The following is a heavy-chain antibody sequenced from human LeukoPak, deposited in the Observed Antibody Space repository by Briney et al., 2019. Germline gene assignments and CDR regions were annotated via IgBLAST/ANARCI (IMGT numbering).Heavy chain of an antibody. CDR3: ARAMDTAMGPYFDY. Sequence: SLRLSCAASELTFSDYATRCASQASGNRLKWVALTSSDGDIKYYADSVKGRFIISRGNSKNTLYLQMNSLTPEDTAVYYCARAMDTAMGPYFDYWGQGPLVTVPS. D-gene: IGHD5-18*01. CDR2: TSSDGDIK. CDR1: ELTFSDYA. J-gene: IGHJ4*02. V-gene: IGHV3-30*01.